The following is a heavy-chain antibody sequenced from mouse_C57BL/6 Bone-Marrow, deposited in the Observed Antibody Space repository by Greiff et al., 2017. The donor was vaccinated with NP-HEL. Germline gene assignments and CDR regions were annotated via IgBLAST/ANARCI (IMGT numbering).Heavy chain of an antibody. CDR3: ARRGDYYDYDGFDY. D-gene: IGHD2-4*01. J-gene: IGHJ2*01. CDR1: GYSFTGYF. V-gene: IGHV1-20*01. Sequence: EVQLQQSGPELVKPGDSVKISCKASGYSFTGYFMNWVMQSHGKSLEWIGRINPYNGDTFYNQKFKGKATLTVDKSSSTAHMELRSLTSEDSAVYYCARRGDYYDYDGFDYWGQGTTLTVSS. CDR2: INPYNGDT.